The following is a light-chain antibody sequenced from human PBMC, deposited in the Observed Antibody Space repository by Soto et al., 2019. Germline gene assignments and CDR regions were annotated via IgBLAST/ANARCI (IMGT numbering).Light chain of an antibody. Sequence: ELMMTQSPATLSVSPGERATLSCRASQSISGNIAWYQQKPGQAPRLLIYAASIKASGIPARFSGTGFGREFTLSSSSLQSEDSEVYYCQQYNSLTLISFGQGTRLEIK. CDR1: QSISGN. CDR3: QQYNSLTLIS. V-gene: IGKV3-15*01. CDR2: AAS. J-gene: IGKJ5*01.